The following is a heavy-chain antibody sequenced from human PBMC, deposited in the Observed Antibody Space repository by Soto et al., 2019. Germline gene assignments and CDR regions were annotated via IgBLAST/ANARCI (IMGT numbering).Heavy chain of an antibody. V-gene: IGHV1-69*13. CDR1: GGTFSSYA. Sequence: SVKVSCKASGGTFSSYAISWVRQAPGQGLEWMGGIIPIFGTANYAQKFQGRVTITADESTSTAYMELSSLRSGDTAVYYCARPTGYSSSWYRWFDPWGQGTLVTVSS. CDR2: IIPIFGTA. D-gene: IGHD6-13*01. CDR3: ARPTGYSSSWYRWFDP. J-gene: IGHJ5*02.